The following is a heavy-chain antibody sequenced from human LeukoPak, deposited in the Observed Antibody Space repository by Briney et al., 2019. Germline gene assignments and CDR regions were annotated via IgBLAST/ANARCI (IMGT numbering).Heavy chain of an antibody. J-gene: IGHJ4*02. CDR2: IYYSGST. CDR1: GGSISSYY. V-gene: IGHV4-59*01. Sequence: SETLSLTCTVSGGSISSYYWSRIRQPPGKGLEWIGYIYYSGSTNYNPSLKSRVTISVDTSKNQFSLKLSSVTAADTAVYYCATAGWAKEYYFDYWGQGTLVTVSS. CDR3: ATAGWAKEYYFDY. D-gene: IGHD1-14*01.